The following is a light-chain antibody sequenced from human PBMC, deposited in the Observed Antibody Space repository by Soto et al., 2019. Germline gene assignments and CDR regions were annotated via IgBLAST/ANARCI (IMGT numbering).Light chain of an antibody. J-gene: IGKJ4*01. Sequence: EIVLTQSPATLSLSPGERATLSCRASQSVSRYLNWYLQKPGQAPRLLIYDASNRATGIPARFSGSGSGTDFTLTISSLEPEDFAIYYCQQRSTWPLTFGGGTKVEI. CDR2: DAS. V-gene: IGKV3-11*01. CDR1: QSVSRY. CDR3: QQRSTWPLT.